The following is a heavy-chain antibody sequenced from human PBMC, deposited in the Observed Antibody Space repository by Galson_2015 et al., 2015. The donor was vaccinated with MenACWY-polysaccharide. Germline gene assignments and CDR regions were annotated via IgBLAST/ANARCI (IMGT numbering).Heavy chain of an antibody. J-gene: IGHJ3*02. CDR2: ISSSGKSI. CDR3: ARDGDHDDYTDALDI. D-gene: IGHD4-11*01. V-gene: IGHV3-48*03. CDR1: GFSFSSFQ. Sequence: SLRLSCAVSGFSFSSFQMNWVRQAPGKGLEWVSYISSSGKSIYYGDSVKGRFIISRDNAKNSLYLQMNSLRAEDTAIYYCARDGDHDDYTDALDIWGHGTMVTVSS.